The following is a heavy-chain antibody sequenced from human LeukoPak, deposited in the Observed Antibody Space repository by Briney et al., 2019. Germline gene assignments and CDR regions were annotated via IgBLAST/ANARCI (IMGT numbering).Heavy chain of an antibody. CDR3: ARDSYVDSEAVRWFDP. Sequence: GGSLSLSCAASGLTVSSNYMSWVRKAPGKGLEWVSVIYRGGPTYYADSVKGRFTISRDNSKNTLYLQMNSLRAEDTAVYYCARDSYVDSEAVRWFDPWGQGTLATVSS. CDR1: GLTVSSNY. J-gene: IGHJ5*02. V-gene: IGHV3-66*01. D-gene: IGHD4-17*01. CDR2: IYRGGPT.